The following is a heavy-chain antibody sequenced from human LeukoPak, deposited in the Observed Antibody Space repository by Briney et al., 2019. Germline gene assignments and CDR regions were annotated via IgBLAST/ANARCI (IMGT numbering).Heavy chain of an antibody. CDR2: IHYSGST. Sequence: SETLSLTCTVSGGSISSYYWSWIRQLPGKGLEWIGYIHYSGSTNYNPSLKSRVTISVDTSKNQFSLKLSSVTAADTAVYYCARSSRQWLVLNYYYMDVWGKGTTVTVSS. CDR3: ARSSRQWLVLNYYYMDV. V-gene: IGHV4-59*12. D-gene: IGHD6-19*01. CDR1: GGSISSYY. J-gene: IGHJ6*03.